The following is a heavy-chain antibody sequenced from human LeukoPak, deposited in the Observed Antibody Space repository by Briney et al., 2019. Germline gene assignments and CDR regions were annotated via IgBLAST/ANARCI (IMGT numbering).Heavy chain of an antibody. CDR3: ARDVSWFGDPL. Sequence: VGSLRLSCAASGFTFSSYSMNWVRQAPGKGLEWVSSISSSSSYIYYADSVKGRFTISRDNAKNSLYLQMNSLRAEDTAVYYCARDVSWFGDPLWGQGTLVTVSS. D-gene: IGHD3-10*01. CDR1: GFTFSSYS. CDR2: ISSSSSYI. V-gene: IGHV3-21*01. J-gene: IGHJ4*02.